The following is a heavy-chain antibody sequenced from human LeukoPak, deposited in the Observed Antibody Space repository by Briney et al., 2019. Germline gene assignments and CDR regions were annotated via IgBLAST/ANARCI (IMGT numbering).Heavy chain of an antibody. CDR3: ARGNYYDSSGYPNFDY. J-gene: IGHJ4*02. Sequence: SETLSLTCTVSGGSISSYYWSWIRQPPGKGLEWIGCIYYSGSTNYNPSLKSRVAISVDTSKNQFSLKLSSVTAADTAVYYCARGNYYDSSGYPNFDYWGQGTLVTVSS. D-gene: IGHD3-22*01. CDR1: GGSISSYY. CDR2: IYYSGST. V-gene: IGHV4-59*01.